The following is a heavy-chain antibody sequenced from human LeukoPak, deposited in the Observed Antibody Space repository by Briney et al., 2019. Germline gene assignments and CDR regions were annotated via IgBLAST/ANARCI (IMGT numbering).Heavy chain of an antibody. D-gene: IGHD3-10*01. V-gene: IGHV3-20*04. Sequence: GGSLRLSCAASGFTFDDYGVSWVRQAPGKGLEWVSGINWNGGSTGHADSVKGRFTISRDNAKNSLYLQMNSLRAEDTALYYCARVGREGYYFDYWGQGTLVTVSS. CDR2: INWNGGST. CDR3: ARVGREGYYFDY. CDR1: GFTFDDYG. J-gene: IGHJ4*02.